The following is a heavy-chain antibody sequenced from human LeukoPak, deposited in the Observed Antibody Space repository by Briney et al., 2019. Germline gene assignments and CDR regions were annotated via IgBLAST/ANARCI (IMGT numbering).Heavy chain of an antibody. CDR2: ISSSGTYT. CDR1: GFTFSDYY. Sequence: GGSLRLSCAASGFTFSDYYMSWIRQAPGKGLEWVSYISSSGTYTNYADSVKGRFTISRDNAKNSLYLQMNSLRAEDTAVYYCARPSCSADTCHDYWGQGTLVTVSS. J-gene: IGHJ4*02. D-gene: IGHD2-15*01. V-gene: IGHV3-11*03. CDR3: ARPSCSADTCHDY.